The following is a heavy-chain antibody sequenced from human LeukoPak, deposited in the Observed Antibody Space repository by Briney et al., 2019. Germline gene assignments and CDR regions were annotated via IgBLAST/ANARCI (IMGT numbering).Heavy chain of an antibody. V-gene: IGHV1-2*02. D-gene: IGHD6-13*01. Sequence: ASVTVSCKASGYRFTGYYMHWVRQAPGQGLEWMGWINPYSGDTNYAQKFQGRVTMTRDTSISTAYMELSRLTSDDTAVFYCARSGYSKSFDNWGQGTLVTVSS. CDR2: INPYSGDT. J-gene: IGHJ4*02. CDR3: ARSGYSKSFDN. CDR1: GYRFTGYY.